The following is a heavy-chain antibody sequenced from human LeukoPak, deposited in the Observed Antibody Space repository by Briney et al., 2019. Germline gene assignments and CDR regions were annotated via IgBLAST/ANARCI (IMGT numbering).Heavy chain of an antibody. CDR2: MNPNNGNT. Sequence: ASVKVSYKASGFTFTSYDINWVRQASGQGLEWMGWMNPNNGNTGYAQKFQGRVTMTRDTSLSTAYMELRGLRSEDTAVYYCVRDGEGVAISVNYWFDPWGQGTLVTVSS. J-gene: IGHJ5*02. D-gene: IGHD3-10*01. V-gene: IGHV1-8*01. CDR1: GFTFTSYD. CDR3: VRDGEGVAISVNYWFDP.